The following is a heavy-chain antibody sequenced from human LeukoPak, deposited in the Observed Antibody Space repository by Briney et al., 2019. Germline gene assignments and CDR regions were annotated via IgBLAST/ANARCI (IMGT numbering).Heavy chain of an antibody. CDR2: IYYSGST. V-gene: IGHV4-30-4*01. D-gene: IGHD3-10*01. J-gene: IGHJ4*02. CDR3: AREVRLVRGTSTDAVDY. Sequence: SETLSLTCTVPGGSISSGDYYWSWIRQPPGKGLEWIGYIYYSGSTYYNPSLKSRVTISVDTSKNQFSLKLSSVTAADTAVYYCAREVRLVRGTSTDAVDYWGQGTLVTVSS. CDR1: GGSISSGDYY.